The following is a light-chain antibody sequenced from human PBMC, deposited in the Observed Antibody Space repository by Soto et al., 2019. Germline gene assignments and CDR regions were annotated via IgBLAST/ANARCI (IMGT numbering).Light chain of an antibody. CDR2: GAT. CDR3: QQYGSSPIT. Sequence: EIVFTQSPGTLSFSPGGRAPPSCRASQSVSSSYLAWYQQRPGQAPRLLIHGATIRATGIPDRFSGSGSGTDFALGINRLEPEDFAVYYCQQYGSSPITFGQGTRLEIK. CDR1: QSVSSSY. V-gene: IGKV3-20*01. J-gene: IGKJ5*01.